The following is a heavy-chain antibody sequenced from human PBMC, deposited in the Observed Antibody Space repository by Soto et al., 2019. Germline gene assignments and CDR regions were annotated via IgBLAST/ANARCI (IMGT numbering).Heavy chain of an antibody. V-gene: IGHV1-69*13. J-gene: IGHJ5*02. Sequence: SVKVSCKASGGTFSGYAISWVRQAPGQGLEWMGGIIPIFGTANYAQKFQGRVTITADESTSTAYMELSSLRSEDTAVYYCAREGQSSGWLVVNWFDPWGQGTLVTVSS. D-gene: IGHD6-19*01. CDR2: IIPIFGTA. CDR3: AREGQSSGWLVVNWFDP. CDR1: GGTFSGYA.